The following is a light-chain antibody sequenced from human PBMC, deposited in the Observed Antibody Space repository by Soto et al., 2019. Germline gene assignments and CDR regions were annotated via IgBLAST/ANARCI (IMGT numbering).Light chain of an antibody. J-gene: IGKJ2*01. Sequence: ETVMTQSPATLAVSPGERATLSCRASQSVSSNLGWYQQKPCQAPRPLIDGASTRATGIPARFSGSGSGTEFTLSIGSLQSEDFAVYFCPQYNNWYTFGQGTKLEFK. CDR3: PQYNNWYT. V-gene: IGKV3-15*01. CDR2: GAS. CDR1: QSVSSN.